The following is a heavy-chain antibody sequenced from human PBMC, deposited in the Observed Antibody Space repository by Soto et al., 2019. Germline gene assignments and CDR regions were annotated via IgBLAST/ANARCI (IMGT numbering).Heavy chain of an antibody. CDR1: GGYISSRGYY. CDR2: IYYSGST. CDR3: ARDSPYDFWSGYTNAFDI. Sequence: SETLSLTCTVPGGYISSRGYYWSWIRKHPGKGLEWIGYIYYSGSTYYNPSLKSRVTISVDTSENQFSLKLSSVTAADTAVYYCARDSPYDFWSGYTNAFDIWGQGTMVTVSS. D-gene: IGHD3-3*01. V-gene: IGHV4-31*03. J-gene: IGHJ3*02.